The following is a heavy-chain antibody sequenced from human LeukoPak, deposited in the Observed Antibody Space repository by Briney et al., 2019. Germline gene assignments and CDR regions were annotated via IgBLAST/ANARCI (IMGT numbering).Heavy chain of an antibody. CDR1: GYTFTNYY. Sequence: ASVKVSCKASGYTFTNYYIHWVRQAPGQGLEWMGIFTPSGGSTTYAQKFQGRVTMTRDMSTSTVYMELSSLRSEDTAVYYCARDDGSGYVIDYWGQGTLVTVSS. V-gene: IGHV1-46*01. CDR2: FTPSGGST. D-gene: IGHD3-22*01. J-gene: IGHJ4*02. CDR3: ARDDGSGYVIDY.